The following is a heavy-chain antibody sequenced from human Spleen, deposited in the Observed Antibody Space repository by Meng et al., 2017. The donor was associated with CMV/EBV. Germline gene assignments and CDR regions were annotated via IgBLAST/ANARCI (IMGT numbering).Heavy chain of an antibody. CDR1: GFTFSGYW. CDR3: ARWVLYSGYYSIDY. J-gene: IGHJ4*02. Sequence: GESLKISCAASGFTFSGYWMTWVRQAPGKGLEWVASIKEDATTTYYVDSVRGRLTISRDNAKSSLYLQMNSLRAEDTAVYYCARWVLYSGYYSIDYWGQGTLVTVSS. D-gene: IGHD5-12*01. CDR2: IKEDATTT. V-gene: IGHV3-7*01.